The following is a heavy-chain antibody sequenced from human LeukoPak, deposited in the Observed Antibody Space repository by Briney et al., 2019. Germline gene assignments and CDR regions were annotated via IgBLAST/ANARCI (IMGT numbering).Heavy chain of an antibody. Sequence: PGGSLRLSCAASGFTFSSYSMNWVRQAPGKGLEWVSSISSSSSYIYYADSVKGRFTISRDNAKNSLYLQMNSLRAEDTAVYYCANVGYCSSTSCNDYWGQGTLVTVSS. CDR1: GFTFSSYS. CDR3: ANVGYCSSTSCNDY. D-gene: IGHD2-2*01. V-gene: IGHV3-21*01. J-gene: IGHJ4*02. CDR2: ISSSSSYI.